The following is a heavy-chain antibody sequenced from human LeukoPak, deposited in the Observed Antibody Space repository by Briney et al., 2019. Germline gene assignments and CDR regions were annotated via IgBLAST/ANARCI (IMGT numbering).Heavy chain of an antibody. CDR2: LKEDESEK. CDR1: GFTLSSFS. CDR3: ARVTLGGPDY. Sequence: GGSLRLSCAASGFTLSSFSMSWVRQAPGKGLEWVANLKEDESEKYYVDSVKGRFTISRDNAKNSLYLQMNSLRAEDTAVYYCARVTLGGPDYWGQGTLVTVSS. D-gene: IGHD3-10*01. V-gene: IGHV3-7*02. J-gene: IGHJ4*02.